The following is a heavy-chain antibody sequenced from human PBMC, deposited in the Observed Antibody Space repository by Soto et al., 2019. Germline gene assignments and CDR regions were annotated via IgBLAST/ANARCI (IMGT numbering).Heavy chain of an antibody. CDR2: TSYDGSNK. V-gene: IGHV3-30-3*01. CDR1: GFTFSSFA. CDR3: AGVYYGGNSVNNY. Sequence: GGSLRLSCAGSGFTFSSFAMSWVRQAPGKGLEWVAATSYDGSNKYYADSVKGRFIISRDNSKNTLDLLLNTLRAEDTAVYYCAGVYYGGNSVNNYWGQGTPVTVSS. D-gene: IGHD2-8*01. J-gene: IGHJ4*02.